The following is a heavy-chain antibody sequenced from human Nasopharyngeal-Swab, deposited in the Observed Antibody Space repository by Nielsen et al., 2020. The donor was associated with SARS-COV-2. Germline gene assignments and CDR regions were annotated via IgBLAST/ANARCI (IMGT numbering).Heavy chain of an antibody. J-gene: IGHJ4*02. CDR1: GFTFSSYW. D-gene: IGHD4-17*01. Sequence: GESLKISCAASGFTFSSYWMSWVRQAPGTGLEWVANRKQDGGEKNYVDSVKGRFTISRDNAKNSLYLQMNTLRAEDTAVYYCVRDVIATVTTPPDYWGQGTLVTVSS. CDR2: RKQDGGEK. V-gene: IGHV3-7*01. CDR3: VRDVIATVTTPPDY.